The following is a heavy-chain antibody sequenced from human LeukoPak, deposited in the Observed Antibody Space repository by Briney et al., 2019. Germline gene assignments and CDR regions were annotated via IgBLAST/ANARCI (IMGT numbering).Heavy chain of an antibody. CDR1: GFTFSSYS. D-gene: IGHD2-21*02. J-gene: IGHJ4*02. CDR2: ISSSSYI. Sequence: GGSLRLSCAASGFTFSSYSMSWVRQAPGKGLEWVSSISSSSYIYYADSVKGRFTISRDNAKNSLYLQMNSLRAEDTAVYYCARGDPTLMYYFDYWGQGTLVTVSS. CDR3: ARGDPTLMYYFDY. V-gene: IGHV3-21*01.